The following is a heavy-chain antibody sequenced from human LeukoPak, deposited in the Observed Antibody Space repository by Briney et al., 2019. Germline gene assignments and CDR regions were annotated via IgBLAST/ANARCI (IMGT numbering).Heavy chain of an antibody. CDR3: ARDGSGTRYYYMDV. CDR1: GFTFSSYG. D-gene: IGHD3-10*01. Sequence: PGRSLRLSCAASGFTFSSYGMHWVRQAPGKGLEWVAVIWYEGSNKYYADSVKGRFTISRDNSKNTLYLQMNSLRAEDTAVYYCARDGSGTRYYYMDVWGKGTTVTVSS. CDR2: IWYEGSNK. V-gene: IGHV3-33*01. J-gene: IGHJ6*03.